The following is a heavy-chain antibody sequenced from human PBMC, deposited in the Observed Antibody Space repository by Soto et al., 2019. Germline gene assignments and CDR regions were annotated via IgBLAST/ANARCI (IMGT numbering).Heavy chain of an antibody. Sequence: QLQLQESGPGLVKPSETLSLTCRVSDGSMNSDSSYWGWIRQPPGKGLEWIGVINHSGSTYHNLSLKGRVTMSVDACRNQVSLKLTSMTAADTAVYYCARLGGYVSVGYYYLWDSWGQGTLVTVSS. CDR3: ARLGGYVSVGYYYLWDS. D-gene: IGHD3-22*01. CDR2: INHSGST. J-gene: IGHJ4*02. CDR1: DGSMNSDSSY. V-gene: IGHV4-39*01.